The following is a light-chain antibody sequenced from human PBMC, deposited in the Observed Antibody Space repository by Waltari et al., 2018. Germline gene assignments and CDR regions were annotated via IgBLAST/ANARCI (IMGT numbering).Light chain of an antibody. J-gene: IGLJ1*01. CDR2: GKN. Sequence: SSELTQDPAVSVALGQTVRITCQGDSLRSYYASWYQQKPGQAPVLVIYGKNNRPSGIPNRFSGSSSGNTASLTITGAQAEDEADYYCNSRDSSGNHLRGGNYVFGTGTKVTVL. V-gene: IGLV3-19*01. CDR1: SLRSYY. CDR3: NSRDSSGNHLRGGNYV.